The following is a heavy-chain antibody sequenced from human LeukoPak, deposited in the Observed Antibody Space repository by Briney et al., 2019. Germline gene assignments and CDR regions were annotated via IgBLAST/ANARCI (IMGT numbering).Heavy chain of an antibody. CDR2: INPNGGGT. J-gene: IGHJ5*02. V-gene: IGHV1-2*02. CDR3: ARAPVVVVIAAAQRHWFDP. CDR1: GYTFTGYY. Sequence: ASVKVSCKASGYTFTGYYLHWVRQAPGKGLEWMGWINPNGGGTNYAQKFQGRVTMTRDTSISTAYMELSSLRSDDTAVYYCARAPVVVVIAAAQRHWFDPWGQGTLVTVSS. D-gene: IGHD2-15*01.